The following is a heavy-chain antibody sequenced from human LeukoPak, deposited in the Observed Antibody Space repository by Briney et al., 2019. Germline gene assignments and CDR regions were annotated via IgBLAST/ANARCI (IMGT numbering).Heavy chain of an antibody. CDR2: IYTSGST. V-gene: IGHV4-61*02. Sequence: PSQTLSLTCTVSGGSISSGSYYWSWIRQPAGKGLEWIGRIYTSGSTNYNPSLKSRVTISVDTSKNQFSLKLSSVTAADTAVYYCARDRVAKWFGESDDAFDIWGQGTMVTVSS. CDR1: GGSISSGSYY. CDR3: ARDRVAKWFGESDDAFDI. J-gene: IGHJ3*02. D-gene: IGHD3-10*01.